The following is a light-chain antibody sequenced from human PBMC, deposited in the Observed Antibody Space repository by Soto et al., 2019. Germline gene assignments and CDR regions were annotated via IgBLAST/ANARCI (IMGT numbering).Light chain of an antibody. CDR1: SSDNGGYNY. V-gene: IGLV2-14*01. CDR3: RSYTSSSTLDV. J-gene: IGLJ1*01. CDR2: DVS. Sequence: QSALTQPASVSGSPGQSITISCTGTSSDNGGYNYVSWYQQHPGKAPKLMIYDVSNRPSGVSNRFSGSKSGNTASLTISGLQAEDEADYYCRSYTSSSTLDVFGTGTKVTVL.